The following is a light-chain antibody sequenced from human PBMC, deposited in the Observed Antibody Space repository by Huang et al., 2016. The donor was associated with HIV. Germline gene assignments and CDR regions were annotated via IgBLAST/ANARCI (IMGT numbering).Light chain of an antibody. J-gene: IGKJ4*01. V-gene: IGKV2-28*01. CDR3: MQTLQTPIT. CDR2: LGS. CDR1: QSLLHSNGYKY. Sequence: DVVMTQSPLSLAVTPGEPASISCRSSQSLLHSNGYKYLDWYLQKTGHSPQLLIYLGSNRASGVPDRFSGSGSGTDFTLEISRVEAEDVGVYYCMQTLQTPITFGGGTKVEI.